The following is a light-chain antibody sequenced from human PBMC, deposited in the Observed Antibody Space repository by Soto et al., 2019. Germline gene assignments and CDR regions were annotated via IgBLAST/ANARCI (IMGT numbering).Light chain of an antibody. CDR1: QSVSSY. Sequence: EIVMTQSPATLSVSPGERATLSCRASQSVSSYLAWYQQKAGQAPRLLIYGASNRATGIPPRFSASGYGTDFTLTISSLEPEDFAVYFCQQRYNWPWTFGQGTKXDIK. J-gene: IGKJ1*01. V-gene: IGKV3-11*01. CDR2: GAS. CDR3: QQRYNWPWT.